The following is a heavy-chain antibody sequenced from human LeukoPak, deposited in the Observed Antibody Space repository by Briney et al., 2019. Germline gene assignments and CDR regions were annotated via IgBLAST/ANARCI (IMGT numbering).Heavy chain of an antibody. CDR1: GFTFSGSP. CDR3: TRAALFDC. D-gene: IGHD2-15*01. V-gene: IGHV3-30*04. CDR2: ISDDGGRK. J-gene: IGHJ4*02. Sequence: GGSLRLSCAASGFTFSGSPMHWVRQAPGKGLDWVAIISDDGGRKFYADSVKGRFTISGDNAKNSLYLQMNSLRVEDTAVYYCTRAALFDCWGQGTLVTVSS.